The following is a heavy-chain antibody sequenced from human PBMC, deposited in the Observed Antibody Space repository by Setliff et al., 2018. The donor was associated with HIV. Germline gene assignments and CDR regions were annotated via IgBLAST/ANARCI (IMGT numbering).Heavy chain of an antibody. Sequence: PVGSLRLSCAASGFTFSTHWMSWVRQAPGKGLDWVANINPDGSENHYVDSVKGRFTISRDNAKNSLYLQMNSLRADDTAIYYCARDDPAGGIDYWGQGTLVTVSS. CDR2: INPDGSEN. J-gene: IGHJ4*02. CDR3: ARDDPAGGIDY. D-gene: IGHD1-26*01. CDR1: GFTFSTHW. V-gene: IGHV3-7*01.